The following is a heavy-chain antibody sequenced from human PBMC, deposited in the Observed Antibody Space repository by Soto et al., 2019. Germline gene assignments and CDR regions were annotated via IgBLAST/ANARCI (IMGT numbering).Heavy chain of an antibody. CDR1: GGSFSGYD. CDR3: ARGGGTRYYYYYYYMDV. J-gene: IGHJ6*03. V-gene: IGHV4-34*01. D-gene: IGHD1-1*01. CDR2: INHSGST. Sequence: SETLSLTCAVYGGSFSGYDWSWIRQPPGKGLEWIGEINHSGSTNYNPSLKSRVTISVDTSKNQFSLKLSSVTAADTAVYYCARGGGTRYYYYYYYMDVWGKGTTVTVSS.